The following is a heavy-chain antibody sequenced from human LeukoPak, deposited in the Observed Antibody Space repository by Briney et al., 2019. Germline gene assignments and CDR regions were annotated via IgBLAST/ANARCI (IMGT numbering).Heavy chain of an antibody. CDR3: ARASTVFPGVVKTFDY. V-gene: IGHV1-18*01. CDR1: GGTFSSYA. CDR2: ISAYNGNT. J-gene: IGHJ4*02. Sequence: ASVKVSCKASGGTFSSYAISWVRQAPGQGLEWMGWISAYNGNTNYAQKLQGRVTMTTDTSTSTAYMELRSLRSDDTAVYYCARASTVFPGVVKTFDYWGQGTLVTVSS. D-gene: IGHD3-10*01.